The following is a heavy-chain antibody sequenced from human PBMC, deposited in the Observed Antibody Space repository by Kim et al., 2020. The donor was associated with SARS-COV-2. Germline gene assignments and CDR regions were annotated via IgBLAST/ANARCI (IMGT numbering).Heavy chain of an antibody. CDR3: ARDLTAAETYYFDY. V-gene: IGHV3-21*01. CDR1: GFTFSSYS. D-gene: IGHD6-13*01. J-gene: IGHJ4*02. CDR2: ISSSSSYI. Sequence: GGSLRLSCAASGFTFSSYSMNWVRQAPGKGLEWVSSISSSSSYIYYADSVKGRFTISRDNAKNSLYLQMNSLRAEDTAVYYCARDLTAAETYYFDYWGQGTLVTVSP.